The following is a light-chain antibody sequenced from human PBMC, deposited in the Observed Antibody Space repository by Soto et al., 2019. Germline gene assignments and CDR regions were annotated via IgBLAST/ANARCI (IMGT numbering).Light chain of an antibody. V-gene: IGKV3-20*01. CDR1: QSISSNF. CDR2: GES. CDR3: QQYGGSPRT. Sequence: VLTQSPGTLSLSPGEGATLSCRDSQSISSNFLAWYQQKRGQAPRILIHGESNRATGIPARFSGSGSGTDLNLTITRLEPEDFAVYYCQQYGGSPRTCGQGTKVDIK. J-gene: IGKJ1*01.